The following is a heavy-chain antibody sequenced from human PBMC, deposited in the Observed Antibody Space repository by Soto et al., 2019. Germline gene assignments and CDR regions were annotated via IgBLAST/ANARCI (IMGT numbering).Heavy chain of an antibody. D-gene: IGHD5-18*01. V-gene: IGHV1-69*13. CDR3: ARDSGGYSYGYFSLRFVY. J-gene: IGHJ4*02. Sequence: SVKVSCKASGGTFSSYAISWVRQAPGQGLEWMGGLIPIFGTANYAQKFQGRVTITADESTSTAYMELSSLRSEDTAVYYCARDSGGYSYGYFSLRFVYWGQGTLVTVSS. CDR2: LIPIFGTA. CDR1: GGTFSSYA.